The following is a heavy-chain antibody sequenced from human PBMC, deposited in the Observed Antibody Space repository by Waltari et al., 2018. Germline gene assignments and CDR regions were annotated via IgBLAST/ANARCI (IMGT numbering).Heavy chain of an antibody. CDR1: GGTFSSYA. D-gene: IGHD1-7*01. J-gene: IGHJ6*03. Sequence: QVQLVQSGAEVKKPGSSVKVSCKASGGTFSSYAISWVRQAPGPGLEWMGGIIPIFGTANYAQKFQGRVTITADESTSTAYMELSSLRSEDTAVYYCARSYNWNYVGYYYYYMDVWGKGTTVTISS. CDR3: ARSYNWNYVGYYYYYMDV. CDR2: IIPIFGTA. V-gene: IGHV1-69*12.